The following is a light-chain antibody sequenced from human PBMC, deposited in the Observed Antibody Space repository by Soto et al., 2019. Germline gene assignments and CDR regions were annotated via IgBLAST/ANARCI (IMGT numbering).Light chain of an antibody. J-gene: IGKJ1*01. CDR3: QQYNNWPPWT. CDR1: QGVSNN. V-gene: IGKV3-15*01. Sequence: EIVMKQSPATLSVSPGERVTLSCRASQGVSNNLARYQQKSDQAPRLLIYGASTRSTGIPARFSGSGSGTELTLTISCLQSEDLAVDYYQQYNNWPPWTFGQGTKVDIK. CDR2: GAS.